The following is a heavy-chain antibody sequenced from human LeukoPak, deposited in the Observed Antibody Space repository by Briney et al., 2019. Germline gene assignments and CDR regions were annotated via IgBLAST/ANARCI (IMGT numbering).Heavy chain of an antibody. J-gene: IGHJ3*02. CDR1: GFTFDDYA. CDR2: IKSKTDGGTT. Sequence: PGGSLRLSCAASGFTFDDYAMHWVRQAPGKGLEWVGRIKSKTDGGTTDYAAPVKGRFTISRDDSKNTLYLQMNSLKTEDTAVYYCTTDLTAFDAFDIWGQGTMVTVSS. CDR3: TTDLTAFDAFDI. V-gene: IGHV3-15*01.